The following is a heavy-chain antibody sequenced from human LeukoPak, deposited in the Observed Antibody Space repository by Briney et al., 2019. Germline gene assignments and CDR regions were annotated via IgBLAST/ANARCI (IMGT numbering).Heavy chain of an antibody. V-gene: IGHV3-21*04. CDR1: GFTFSSYN. CDR3: ARVLRYCSGGNCYSGGLGYMDV. CDR2: ISSSSSYI. Sequence: GGSLRLSCAASGFTFSSYNMNWVRQAPGTGLEWVSYISSSSSYIYYADSVKGRFTISRDNAKNSLYLQMNSLRAEDTAVYYCARVLRYCSGGNCYSGGLGYMDVWGKGTTVTISS. J-gene: IGHJ6*03. D-gene: IGHD2-15*01.